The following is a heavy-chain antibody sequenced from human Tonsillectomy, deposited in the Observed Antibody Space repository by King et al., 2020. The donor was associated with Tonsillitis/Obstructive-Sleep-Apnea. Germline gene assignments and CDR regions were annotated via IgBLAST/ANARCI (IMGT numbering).Heavy chain of an antibody. CDR3: ARDSGDIVVVPAAFFDY. V-gene: IGHV3-20*04. Sequence: VQLVESGGGVVRPGGSLRLSCAASGFTFDDYCMSWVRQAPVKGLEWFSGINWNGGSTGYADSVKGRFTISRDNAKNSLYLQMNSLRAEDTALYYCARDSGDIVVVPAAFFDYWGQGTLVTVSS. D-gene: IGHD2-2*01. J-gene: IGHJ4*02. CDR1: GFTFDDYC. CDR2: INWNGGST.